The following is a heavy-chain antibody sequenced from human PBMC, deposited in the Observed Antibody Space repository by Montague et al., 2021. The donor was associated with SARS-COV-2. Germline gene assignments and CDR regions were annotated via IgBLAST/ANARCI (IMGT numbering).Heavy chain of an antibody. CDR3: VRGVQ. D-gene: IGHD3-3*01. V-gene: IGHV4-39*07. CDR2: LYYSRGT. Sequence: SETLSLTCTVSGDSISSSRSSWGWIRQPPGKGLEWIGSLYYSRGTYYNPSLKSRVTISVDTSKNQFSLNLNSVTAADTAVYYCVRGVQRGQGNLVTVSS. CDR1: GDSISSSRSS. J-gene: IGHJ4*02.